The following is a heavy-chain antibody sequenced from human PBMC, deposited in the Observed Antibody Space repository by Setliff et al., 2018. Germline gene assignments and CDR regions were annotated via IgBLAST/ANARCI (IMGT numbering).Heavy chain of an antibody. CDR2: INYHGSIFHDGTTHST. J-gene: IGHJ2*01. CDR3: ARNPDFLQYSFDL. Sequence: SETLSLTCTVSGGSISNGTFYWGWIRQPPGKGLEWIGSINYHGSIFHDGTTHSTYYNPSLKSRVTISIDTSKSQFSPKLSSVTAADMALYYCARNPDFLQYSFDLWGRGTLVTVSS. V-gene: IGHV4-39*07. CDR1: GGSISNGTFY. D-gene: IGHD3-3*01.